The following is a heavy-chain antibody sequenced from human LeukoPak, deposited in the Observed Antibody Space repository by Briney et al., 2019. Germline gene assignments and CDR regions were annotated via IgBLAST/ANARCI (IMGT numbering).Heavy chain of an antibody. CDR1: GFTFSSYA. CDR2: ISGSGGST. D-gene: IGHD5-18*01. CDR3: AKDYLTAMVKWNDAFDI. J-gene: IGHJ3*02. V-gene: IGHV3-23*01. Sequence: GGSLRLSCAASGFTFSSYAMSWVRQAPGKGLEGVSAISGSGGSTYYADSVKGRFTISRDNSKNTLYLQMNSLRAEDTAVYYCAKDYLTAMVKWNDAFDIWGQGTMVTVSS.